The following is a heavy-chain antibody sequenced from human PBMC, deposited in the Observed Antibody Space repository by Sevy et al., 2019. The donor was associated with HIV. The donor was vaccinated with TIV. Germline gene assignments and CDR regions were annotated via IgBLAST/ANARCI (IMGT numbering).Heavy chain of an antibody. Sequence: GGSLRLSCVASGFTFRSYWMNWLRQAPGKGLEWVANINQDGSEKFYLDSVKGRFTISRDNAKNSVFLQMDSLRAEDKAVYYCARSLDYWGQGSLVTVSS. CDR3: ARSLDY. V-gene: IGHV3-7*01. CDR2: INQDGSEK. J-gene: IGHJ4*02. CDR1: GFTFRSYW.